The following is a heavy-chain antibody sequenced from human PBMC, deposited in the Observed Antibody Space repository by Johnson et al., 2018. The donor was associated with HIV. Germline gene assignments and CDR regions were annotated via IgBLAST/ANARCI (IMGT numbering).Heavy chain of an antibody. CDR2: IGTAGDT. Sequence: VQLVESGGGLVQPGGSLRLSCAASGFTFSSYDMHWVRQATGKGLEWVSAIGTAGDTYYPGSVKGRFTVSRDNSENTLYLQMNSLRAEDTAVYYCAVSGVIVVGENAFDIWGQGTMVTVSS. CDR1: GFTFSSYD. J-gene: IGHJ3*02. D-gene: IGHD2-15*01. V-gene: IGHV3-13*01. CDR3: AVSGVIVVGENAFDI.